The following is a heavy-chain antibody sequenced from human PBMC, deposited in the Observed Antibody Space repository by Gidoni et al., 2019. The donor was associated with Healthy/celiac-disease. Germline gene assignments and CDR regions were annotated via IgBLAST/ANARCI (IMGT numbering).Heavy chain of an antibody. Sequence: EVQLLESGGGLVQPGGALSLSCAASGFTFSSYAMSRVRQAPGRGLEWVSAISGSGGSTYYADSVKGRFTISRDNSKNTLYLQMNSLRAEDTAVYYCAKTVQWLVSYFDYWGQGTLVTVSS. V-gene: IGHV3-23*01. J-gene: IGHJ4*02. D-gene: IGHD6-19*01. CDR1: GFTFSSYA. CDR3: AKTVQWLVSYFDY. CDR2: ISGSGGST.